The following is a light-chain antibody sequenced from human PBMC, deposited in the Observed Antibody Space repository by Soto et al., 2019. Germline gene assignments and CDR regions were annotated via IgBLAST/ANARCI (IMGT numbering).Light chain of an antibody. CDR1: QSVSINY. V-gene: IGKV3-20*01. CDR2: GAS. J-gene: IGKJ1*01. Sequence: EVVMTQSPATLSVSPGEAATRSCRASQSVSINYLSWYQQKPGQAPRLIIYGASSRATGIPGSSSGSGSGTDITRTISGHEPEYYSVYYCQQYGSFGQGTKVDIK. CDR3: QQYGS.